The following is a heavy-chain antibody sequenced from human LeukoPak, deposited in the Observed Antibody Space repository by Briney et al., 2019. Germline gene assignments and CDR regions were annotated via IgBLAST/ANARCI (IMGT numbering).Heavy chain of an antibody. CDR1: GFTFSSYA. J-gene: IGHJ4*02. CDR2: ISGSGGST. V-gene: IGHV3-23*01. Sequence: QPGGSLRLSCAASGFTFSSYAMSWVRQAPGKGLEWVSAISGSGGSTYYADSVKGRFTISRDNSKNTLYLQMNSLRVEDTAVYYCAKDPGYSSGWPGGDYWGQGTLVTVSS. D-gene: IGHD6-19*01. CDR3: AKDPGYSSGWPGGDY.